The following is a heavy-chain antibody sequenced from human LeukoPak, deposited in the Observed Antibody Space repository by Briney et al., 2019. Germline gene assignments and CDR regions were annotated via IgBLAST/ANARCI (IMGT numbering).Heavy chain of an antibody. J-gene: IGHJ6*02. D-gene: IGHD1-26*01. CDR3: ARRNQWELLDYYYYYGMDV. CDR1: GFRFNDYW. CDR2: IWYDGSNK. V-gene: IGHV3-33*01. Sequence: GGSLRLSCAGSGFRFNDYWMTWVRQAPGKGLEWVAVIWYDGSNKYYADSVKGRFTISRDNSKNTLYLQMNSLRAEDTAVYYCARRNQWELLDYYYYYGMDVWGQGTTVTVSS.